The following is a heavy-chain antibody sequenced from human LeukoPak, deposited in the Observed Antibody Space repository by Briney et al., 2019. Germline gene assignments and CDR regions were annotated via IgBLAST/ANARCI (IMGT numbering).Heavy chain of an antibody. CDR1: GYSFTSYW. Sequence: GESLKISCKGSGYSFTSYWIGWVRQMPGKGLEWMGIIYPGDSDTRYSPSFRGQVTISADRSISTAYLQWSSLKASDTAMYYCARRSRYSGSDWHFDLWGRGTLVTVSS. CDR2: IYPGDSDT. D-gene: IGHD5-12*01. CDR3: ARRSRYSGSDWHFDL. V-gene: IGHV5-51*01. J-gene: IGHJ2*01.